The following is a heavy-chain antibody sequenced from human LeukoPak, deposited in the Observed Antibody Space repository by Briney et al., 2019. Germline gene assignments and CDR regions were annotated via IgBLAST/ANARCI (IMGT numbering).Heavy chain of an antibody. V-gene: IGHV3-7*01. CDR2: IKQDGSEK. Sequence: PGGSLRLSCAASGFTFSSYWMSWVRQAPGMGLEWVANIKQDGSEKYYVDSVKGRFTISRDNAKNSLYLQMNSLRAEDTAVYYCARDQELSTYYFDYWGQGTLVTVSS. J-gene: IGHJ4*02. CDR3: ARDQELSTYYFDY. CDR1: GFTFSSYW. D-gene: IGHD3-16*02.